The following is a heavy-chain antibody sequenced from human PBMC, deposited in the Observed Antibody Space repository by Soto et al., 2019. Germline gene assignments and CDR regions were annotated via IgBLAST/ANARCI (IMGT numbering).Heavy chain of an antibody. CDR1: GGSFSGYY. J-gene: IGHJ3*02. CDR3: AGIVVVVAALDAFDI. D-gene: IGHD2-15*01. V-gene: IGHV4-34*01. Sequence: SETLSLTCAVYGGSFSGYYWSWIRQPPGKGLEWIGEINHSGSTNYNPSLKSRVTISVDTSKNQFSLKLSSVTAADTAVYYCAGIVVVVAALDAFDIWGQGTMVTV. CDR2: INHSGST.